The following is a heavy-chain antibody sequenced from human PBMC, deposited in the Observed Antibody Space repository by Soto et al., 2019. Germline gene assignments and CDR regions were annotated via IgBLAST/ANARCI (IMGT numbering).Heavy chain of an antibody. CDR1: GFIFSNYA. V-gene: IGHV3-23*01. Sequence: GGSLRLSCAASGFIFSNYAMSWVRQAPGKGLEWISSLSGGGDRTHYTDSVKGRFTISRDNSKSVLSLEINSLTSGDTAVYYCAKGGSGWYPFDYWGQGSLVTSPQ. D-gene: IGHD6-19*01. CDR2: LSGGGDRT. J-gene: IGHJ4*02. CDR3: AKGGSGWYPFDY.